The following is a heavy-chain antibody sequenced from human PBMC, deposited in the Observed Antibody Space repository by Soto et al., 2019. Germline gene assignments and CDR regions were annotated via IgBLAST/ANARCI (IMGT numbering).Heavy chain of an antibody. CDR3: ARAIAAYCSGDKCYSDVFSYYGMDV. D-gene: IGHD2-15*01. V-gene: IGHV3-33*01. Sequence: QVQLVESGGGVVQPGRSLRLSCAASGFTFSSYGIHWVRQAPGKGLEWVAVIWYDGSNEYYADSVKGRFTISRDNSKNTLYVQMTSLRVEDTAVYYCARAIAAYCSGDKCYSDVFSYYGMDVWGQGTTVTVSS. J-gene: IGHJ6*02. CDR2: IWYDGSNE. CDR1: GFTFSSYG.